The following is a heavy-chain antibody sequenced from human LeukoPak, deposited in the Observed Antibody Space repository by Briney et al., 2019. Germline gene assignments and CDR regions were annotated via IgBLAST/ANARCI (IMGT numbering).Heavy chain of an antibody. Sequence: GASVKVSCKASGGTFSSYTISWVRQAPGQGLEWMGGIIPIFGTANFAQKLQGRVTITADESTSTAYMELSSLRSEDTAVYYCAGGRPSTVETSDAFDIWGQGTMVTVSS. V-gene: IGHV1-69*13. CDR1: GGTFSSYT. J-gene: IGHJ3*02. CDR3: AGGRPSTVETSDAFDI. CDR2: IIPIFGTA. D-gene: IGHD4-23*01.